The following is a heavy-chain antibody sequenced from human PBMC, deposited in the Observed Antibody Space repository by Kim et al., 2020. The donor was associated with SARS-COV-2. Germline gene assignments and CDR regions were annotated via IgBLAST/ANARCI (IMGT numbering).Heavy chain of an antibody. Sequence: NPSLKSRVTMSVDTSKNQFSLKLSSVTAADTAVYFCARFPMVRGIIQEDYWGQGTLVTVSS. V-gene: IGHV4-31*02. CDR3: ARFPMVRGIIQEDY. D-gene: IGHD3-10*01. J-gene: IGHJ4*02.